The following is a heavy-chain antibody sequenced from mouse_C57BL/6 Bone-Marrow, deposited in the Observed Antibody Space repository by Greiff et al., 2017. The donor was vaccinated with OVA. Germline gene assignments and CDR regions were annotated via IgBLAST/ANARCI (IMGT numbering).Heavy chain of an antibody. V-gene: IGHV5-4*01. J-gene: IGHJ2*01. CDR2: ISDGGSYT. D-gene: IGHD2-2*01. CDR3: ASDGYYLDY. Sequence: VQLKESGGGLVKPGGSLKLSCAASGFTFSSYAMSWVRQTPEKRLEWVATISDGGSYTYYPDNVKGRFTISRDNAKNNLYLQMSHLKSEDTAMYYCASDGYYLDYWGQGTTLTVSS. CDR1: GFTFSSYA.